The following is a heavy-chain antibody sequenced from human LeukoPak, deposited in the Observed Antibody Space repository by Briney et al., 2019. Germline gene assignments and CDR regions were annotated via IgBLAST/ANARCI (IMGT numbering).Heavy chain of an antibody. J-gene: IGHJ4*02. CDR3: ARGSFGLRFLDQMYYFDY. D-gene: IGHD3-3*01. CDR1: GGSISSGGYY. Sequence: PSETLSLTCTVSGGSISSGGYYWSWIRQPPGKGLEWIGYIYHSGSTYYNPSLKSRVTISVDRSKNQFSLKLSSVTAADTAVYCCARGSFGLRFLDQMYYFDYWGQGTLVTVSS. CDR2: IYHSGST. V-gene: IGHV4-30-2*01.